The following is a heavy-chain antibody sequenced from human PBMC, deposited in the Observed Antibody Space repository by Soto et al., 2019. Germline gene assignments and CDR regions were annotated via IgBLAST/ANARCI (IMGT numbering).Heavy chain of an antibody. V-gene: IGHV4-31*11. CDR2: IYYSGST. D-gene: IGHD2-2*01. CDR3: ASIVVPAAPFAY. CDR1: GGSISSGGYY. Sequence: SETLSLTCAVSGGSISSGGYYWSWIRQHPGKGLEWIGYIYYSGSTYYNPSLKSRVTISVDTSKNQFSLKLSSVTAADTAVYYCASIVVPAAPFAYWGQGTLVTVSS. J-gene: IGHJ4*02.